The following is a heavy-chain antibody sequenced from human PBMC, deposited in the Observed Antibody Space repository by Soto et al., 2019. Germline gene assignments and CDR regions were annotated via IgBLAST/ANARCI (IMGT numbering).Heavy chain of an antibody. D-gene: IGHD6-6*01. V-gene: IGHV1-69*01. CDR3: AREWLAARRQDGMDV. CDR1: GGTFSSYA. CDR2: IIPIFGTA. Sequence: QVPLVQSGAEVKKPGSSVKVSCKASGGTFSSYAISWVRQAPGQGLEWMGGIIPIFGTANYAQKFQGRVTITADESTSTAYTELSSLRSEDTAVYYCAREWLAARRQDGMDVWGQGTTVTVSS. J-gene: IGHJ6*02.